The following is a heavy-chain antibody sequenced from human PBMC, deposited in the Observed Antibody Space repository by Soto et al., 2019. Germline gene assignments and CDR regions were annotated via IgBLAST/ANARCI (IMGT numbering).Heavy chain of an antibody. V-gene: IGHV1-69*02. Sequence: QVQLVQSGAEVKKPGSSVKVSCKASGGTFSSYTISWVRQAPGQGLEWMGRIIPILGIANYAQKFQGRVTITADKSTSTAYMELSSLRSEDTAVYYGARMVGLWFGDSVGWFDPWGQGTLVTVSS. CDR3: ARMVGLWFGDSVGWFDP. CDR2: IIPILGIA. D-gene: IGHD3-10*01. J-gene: IGHJ5*02. CDR1: GGTFSSYT.